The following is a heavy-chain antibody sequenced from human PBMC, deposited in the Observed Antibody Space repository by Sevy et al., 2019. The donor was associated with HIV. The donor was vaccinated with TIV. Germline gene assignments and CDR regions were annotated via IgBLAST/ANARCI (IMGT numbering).Heavy chain of an antibody. D-gene: IGHD2-15*01. J-gene: IGHJ6*02. Sequence: QSQTLSLTCAISGDSVSSNSAAWNWIRQSPSRGLEWLGRTYYRSKWYNDYAVSVKSRITINPDTSKNQFSLQLNSVTPEDTAVYYCAREDIVLGEDNYYGMDVWGHGTTVTVSS. CDR3: AREDIVLGEDNYYGMDV. V-gene: IGHV6-1*01. CDR1: GDSVSSNSAA. CDR2: TYYRSKWYN.